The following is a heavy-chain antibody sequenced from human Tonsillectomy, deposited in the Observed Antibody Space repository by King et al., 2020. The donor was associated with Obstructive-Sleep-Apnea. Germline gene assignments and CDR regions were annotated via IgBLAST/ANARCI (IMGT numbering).Heavy chain of an antibody. CDR3: ARGYGSGSYSYYHGMDV. Sequence: VQLQESGPGLVKPSETLSLTCTVSGGSISSYYWSWIRQPPGKGLEWIGYIYYSGSTNYNPSLKRRVTISVDTSKNPFSLKLSPLTAAVTAVYYCARGYGSGSYSYYHGMDVWGQGTTVTVSS. D-gene: IGHD3-10*01. J-gene: IGHJ6*02. CDR1: GGSISSYY. V-gene: IGHV4-59*01. CDR2: IYYSGST.